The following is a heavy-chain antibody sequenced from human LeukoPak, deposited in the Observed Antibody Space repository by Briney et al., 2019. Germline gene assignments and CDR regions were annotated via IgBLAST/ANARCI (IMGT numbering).Heavy chain of an antibody. Sequence: SVKVSCKASGGTFSSYAISWVRQAPGQGLEWMGGIIPIFGTANYAQKFQGRVTMTRDTSISTAYMELSRLRSDDTAVYYCARDRGMGITGTTWGQGTLVTVSS. CDR2: IIPIFGTA. CDR1: GGTFSSYA. J-gene: IGHJ4*02. CDR3: ARDRGMGITGTT. D-gene: IGHD1-7*01. V-gene: IGHV1-69*05.